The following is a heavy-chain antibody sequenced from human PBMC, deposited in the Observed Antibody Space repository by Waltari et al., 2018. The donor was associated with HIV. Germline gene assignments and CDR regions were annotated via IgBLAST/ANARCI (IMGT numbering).Heavy chain of an antibody. J-gene: IGHJ6*02. Sequence: EVQLVESGGGLVQPGGSLRLSCAASGFTFSSYSMNWVRQAPGKGREWFSCISSSSNTRYYADSVKGRFTISRDNAKNSLDLQMNSLRAEDTAVYYCARDDYGMDVWGQGTTVTVSS. CDR1: GFTFSSYS. CDR3: ARDDYGMDV. CDR2: ISSSSNTR. V-gene: IGHV3-48*04.